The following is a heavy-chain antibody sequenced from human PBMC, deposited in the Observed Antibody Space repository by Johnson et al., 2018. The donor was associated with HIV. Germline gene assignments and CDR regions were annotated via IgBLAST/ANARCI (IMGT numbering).Heavy chain of an antibody. CDR1: GFTFSSYA. D-gene: IGHD6-6*01. J-gene: IGHJ3*02. Sequence: QVHLVESGGGVVQPGRSLRLSCAASGFTFSSYAMHWVRQAPGKGLEWVAVISYDGSDKYYADSVTGRFTISRDNAKNSLYLQLNSLSAEDTAVYYRAKVLGYSSSSRDAFDIWGQGTMVTVSS. V-gene: IGHV3-30*04. CDR2: ISYDGSDK. CDR3: AKVLGYSSSSRDAFDI.